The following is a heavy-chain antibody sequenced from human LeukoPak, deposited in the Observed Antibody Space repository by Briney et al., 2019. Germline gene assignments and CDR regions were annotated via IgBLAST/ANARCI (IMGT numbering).Heavy chain of an antibody. CDR3: ASRYSTWGDY. CDR1: GYNFPIYW. CDR2: IYPGDSDT. V-gene: IGHV5-51*01. D-gene: IGHD2-21*01. J-gene: IGHJ4*02. Sequence: GESLKISCQGSGYNFPIYWIGWVRQMPGKGLEWMGIIYPGDSDTRYSPSFQGQVTISADKSISTAYLQWSSLKASDTAMYYCASRYSTWGDYWGQGTLVTVSS.